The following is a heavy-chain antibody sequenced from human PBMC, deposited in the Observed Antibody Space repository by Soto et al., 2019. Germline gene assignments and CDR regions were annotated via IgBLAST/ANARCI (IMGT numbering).Heavy chain of an antibody. CDR1: GYSFTSYW. CDR3: ARHVRQQLLQDSSTVCYRMDV. CDR2: IDPTDSYT. J-gene: IGHJ6*02. D-gene: IGHD6-13*01. Sequence: GESLKISCKGSGYSFTSYWITWVRQMPGKGLEWVGRIDPTDSYTNYSPSFRGHVTVSADKSISTAYLQWSSLKASDTAIYYCARHVRQQLLQDSSTVCYRMDVWGQGTTVTVS. V-gene: IGHV5-10-1*01.